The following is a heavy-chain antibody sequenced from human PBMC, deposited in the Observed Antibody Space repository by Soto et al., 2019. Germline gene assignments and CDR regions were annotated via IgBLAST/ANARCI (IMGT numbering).Heavy chain of an antibody. CDR2: IYYSGST. D-gene: IGHD6-6*01. CDR1: GGSISGYY. Sequence: SETLSLTCTVSGGSISGYYWSWIRQPPGKGLEWIGYIYYSGSTNYNPSLKSRVTISVDTSKNQFSLKLSSVTAADTAVYYCARTAARPWWFDPWGQGTLVTVSS. J-gene: IGHJ5*02. V-gene: IGHV4-59*01. CDR3: ARTAARPWWFDP.